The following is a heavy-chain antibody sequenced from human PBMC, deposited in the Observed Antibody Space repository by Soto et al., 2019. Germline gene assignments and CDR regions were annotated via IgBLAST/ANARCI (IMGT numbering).Heavy chain of an antibody. J-gene: IGHJ5*02. Sequence: ASVKVSCKASGYTFTSYGISWVRQAPGQGLEWMGWISAYNGNTNYAQKLQGRVTMTTETSTSTAYMELRSLRSDDTAVYYCARDRGNIVVVPAAMRGTFDPWGQGTLVTVSS. CDR1: GYTFTSYG. CDR2: ISAYNGNT. CDR3: ARDRGNIVVVPAAMRGTFDP. V-gene: IGHV1-18*01. D-gene: IGHD2-2*01.